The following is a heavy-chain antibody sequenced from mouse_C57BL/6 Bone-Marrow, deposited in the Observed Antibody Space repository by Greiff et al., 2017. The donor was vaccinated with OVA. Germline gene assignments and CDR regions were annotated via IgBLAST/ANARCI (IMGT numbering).Heavy chain of an antibody. CDR3: ASRGFITTVVSDY. V-gene: IGHV14-3*01. CDR2: IDPANGNT. D-gene: IGHD1-1*01. CDR1: GFNIKNTY. Sequence: VQLQQSVAELVRPGASVKLSCTASGFNIKNTYMHWVKQRPEQGLEWIGRIDPANGNTKYAPKFQGKATITADTSSNTDYLQLSNLTSEDTAIYYCASRGFITTVVSDYWGQGTTLTVSS. J-gene: IGHJ2*01.